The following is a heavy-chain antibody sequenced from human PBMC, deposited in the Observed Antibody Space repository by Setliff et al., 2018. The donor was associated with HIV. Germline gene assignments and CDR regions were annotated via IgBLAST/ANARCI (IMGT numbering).Heavy chain of an antibody. D-gene: IGHD6-6*01. CDR1: GDAISPYY. V-gene: IGHV4-59*12. J-gene: IGHJ5*02. CDR3: ARGGRSLAAQTWFDP. CDR2: FANDGST. Sequence: SETLSLTCSVSGDAISPYYWSWIRQPPGKGLEWIGYFANDGSTNYNPSLKSRVTISVDTSKNQFSLKLSSVTAADTAVYYCARGGRSLAAQTWFDPWGQGTLVTVSS.